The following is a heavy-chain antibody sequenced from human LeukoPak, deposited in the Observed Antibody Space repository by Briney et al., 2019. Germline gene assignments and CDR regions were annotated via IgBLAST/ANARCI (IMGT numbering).Heavy chain of an antibody. CDR2: INSDGSIT. D-gene: IGHD6-6*01. CDR1: GFTFSNSW. V-gene: IGHV3-74*03. Sequence: GGSLRLSCAASGFTFSNSWMYWVRQAPGKGLVWVSRINSDGSITQYADSVKGRFTVSRDNAKNTLCLQVNNLRAEDTAVYYCARGPNSNWSGLDFWGQGTLLTVSS. J-gene: IGHJ4*02. CDR3: ARGPNSNWSGLDF.